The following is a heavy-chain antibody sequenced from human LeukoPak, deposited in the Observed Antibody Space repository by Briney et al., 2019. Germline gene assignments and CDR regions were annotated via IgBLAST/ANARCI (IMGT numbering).Heavy chain of an antibody. Sequence: GGSLRLSCAASGFTFSSYTMHWVRQAPGKGLEWVALISYDGSNKYYADSLKGRFTISRDNSKNTLYLQMNSLRAEDTAVYYCARSWEVLQNFDYWGQGTLVTLSS. J-gene: IGHJ4*02. CDR1: GFTFSSYT. D-gene: IGHD1-26*01. CDR3: ARSWEVLQNFDY. V-gene: IGHV3-30*04. CDR2: ISYDGSNK.